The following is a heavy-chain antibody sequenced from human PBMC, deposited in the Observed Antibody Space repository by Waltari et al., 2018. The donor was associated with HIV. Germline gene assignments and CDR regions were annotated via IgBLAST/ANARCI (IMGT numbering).Heavy chain of an antibody. CDR3: AKSLRRHDCWSGYVY. V-gene: IGHV3-43*01. CDR2: ISWDGSTT. CDR1: GFSLDDYN. D-gene: IGHD3-3*01. J-gene: IGHJ4*02. Sequence: EVQLVESGGVVVQPGGSLRLSCAASGFSLDDYNMDWVRQAPGKGLEWVSVISWDGSTTSYADSVKGRFTISRDNSKKSLYLHMNSLRTEDTALYYCAKSLRRHDCWSGYVYWGQGTLVTVSS.